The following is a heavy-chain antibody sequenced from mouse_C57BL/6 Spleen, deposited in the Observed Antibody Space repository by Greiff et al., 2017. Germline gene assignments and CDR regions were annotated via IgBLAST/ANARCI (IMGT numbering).Heavy chain of an antibody. D-gene: IGHD2-4*01. CDR1: GFTFSDYG. V-gene: IGHV5-17*01. J-gene: IGHJ2*01. CDR2: ISSGSSTI. Sequence: EVKLVESGGGLVKPGGSLKLSCAASGFTFSDYGMHWVRQAPEKGLEWVAYISSGSSTIYYADTVKGRFTISRDNAKNTLFLQMTSRRSEDTAMYYCARSDYDGYYFDYWGQGTTLTVSS. CDR3: ARSDYDGYYFDY.